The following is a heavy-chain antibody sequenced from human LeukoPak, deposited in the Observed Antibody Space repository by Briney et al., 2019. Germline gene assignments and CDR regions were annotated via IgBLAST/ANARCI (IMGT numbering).Heavy chain of an antibody. D-gene: IGHD3-10*01. CDR3: AKDQVIGILWFGELDY. J-gene: IGHJ4*02. V-gene: IGHV3-23*01. Sequence: PGGSLRLACAASGFTFSSYAMSWVRQAPGKGLEWVSGISGSGASTYYADSVKVRFTISRDNSKNTLYLQMNSLRAEDTAVYYCAKDQVIGILWFGELDYWGQGTLVTVSS. CDR2: ISGSGAST. CDR1: GFTFSSYA.